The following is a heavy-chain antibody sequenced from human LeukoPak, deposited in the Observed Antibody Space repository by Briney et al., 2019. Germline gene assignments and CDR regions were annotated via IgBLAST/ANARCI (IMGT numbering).Heavy chain of an antibody. J-gene: IGHJ3*02. CDR3: ARERDFWRDAFDI. D-gene: IGHD3-3*01. V-gene: IGHV4-4*07. CDR2: IYTSGST. Sequence: SETLSLTCTVSGGSISSYYWSWIRQPAGKGLEWIGRIYTSGSTNYNPPLKSRVTMSVGTSKNQFSLKLSSVTAADTAVYYCARERDFWRDAFDIWGQGTMVTVSS. CDR1: GGSISSYY.